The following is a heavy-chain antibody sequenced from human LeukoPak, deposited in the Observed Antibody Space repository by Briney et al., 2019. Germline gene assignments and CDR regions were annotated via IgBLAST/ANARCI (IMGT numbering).Heavy chain of an antibody. J-gene: IGHJ4*02. CDR2: ISGSTGNT. CDR1: GFTFSTYA. CDR3: AKGWLQLDY. Sequence: GGSLRLSCAASGFTFSTYALSWVRQAPGKGLEWVSSISGSTGNTHYADSVKGRFTISRDNSKNTLFLQMNSLRAEDTAVYYCAKGWLQLDYWGQGTLVTVSS. D-gene: IGHD5-24*01. V-gene: IGHV3-23*01.